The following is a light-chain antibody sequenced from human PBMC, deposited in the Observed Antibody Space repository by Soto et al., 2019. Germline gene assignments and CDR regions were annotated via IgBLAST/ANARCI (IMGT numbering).Light chain of an antibody. Sequence: DIQLTESPAFLSAYVGDRVTITCRASQGISSYLAWYQQKPGKAPKLLIYAASTLQSGVPSRFSGSGSGTEFTLTISSLQPEDFAPYYSQQPNSYLLSSCGGTKVAIK. J-gene: IGKJ4*01. CDR2: AAS. CDR1: QGISSY. V-gene: IGKV1-9*01. CDR3: QQPNSYLLS.